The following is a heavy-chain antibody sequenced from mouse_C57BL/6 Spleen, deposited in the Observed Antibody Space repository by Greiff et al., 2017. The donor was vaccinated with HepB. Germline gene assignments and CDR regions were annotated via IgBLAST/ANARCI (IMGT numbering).Heavy chain of an antibody. CDR2: INPGSGGT. Sequence: QVQLQQSGAELVRPGTSVKVSCKASGYAFTNYLIEWVKQRPGQGLEWIGVINPGSGGTNYNEKFKGKATLTADKSSSTAYMQLSSLTSEDSAVYFCARPWTRQLRLPYAMDYWGQGTSVTVSS. D-gene: IGHD3-2*02. CDR3: ARPWTRQLRLPYAMDY. V-gene: IGHV1-54*01. J-gene: IGHJ4*01. CDR1: GYAFTNYL.